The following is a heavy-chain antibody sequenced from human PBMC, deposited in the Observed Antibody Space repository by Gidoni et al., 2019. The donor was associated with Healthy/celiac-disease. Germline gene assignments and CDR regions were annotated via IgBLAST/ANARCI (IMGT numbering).Heavy chain of an antibody. D-gene: IGHD5-18*01. V-gene: IGHV4-39*01. Sequence: QLQLQESGPGLVKPSATLSLTCTVSGGSISSSSYYWGWIRPPPGQGLEWIGSIYYSGSTYYNPSLKSRVTISVDTSKNQFSLKLSSVTAADTAVYYCASVDTAMVTIDYWGQGTLVTVSS. CDR3: ASVDTAMVTIDY. J-gene: IGHJ4*02. CDR1: GGSISSSSYY. CDR2: IYYSGST.